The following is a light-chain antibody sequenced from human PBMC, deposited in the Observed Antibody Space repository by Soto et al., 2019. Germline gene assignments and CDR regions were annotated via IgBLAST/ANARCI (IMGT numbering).Light chain of an antibody. CDR2: AAS. J-gene: IGKJ5*01. V-gene: IGKV1-39*01. Sequence: DVQMTQASSSLSASVRESVSITCRASQNIKTYLNWYQQKPGKAPNLLIYAASSLHSGVPSRFSGSGSGTDFTLTINALQPEDFATYYSQLAASFPIPLGQGTRLEI. CDR3: QLAASFPIP. CDR1: QNIKTY.